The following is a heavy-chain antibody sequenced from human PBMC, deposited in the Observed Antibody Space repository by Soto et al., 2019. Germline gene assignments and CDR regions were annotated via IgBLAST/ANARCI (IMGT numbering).Heavy chain of an antibody. D-gene: IGHD6-19*01. CDR2: TSSGGGST. CDR3: AKEVTVAGAAAFDI. V-gene: IGHV3-23*01. Sequence: EVQLLESGGDLVQPGGSLRLSCSVSGFTLTSYAMSWVRQAPGKGPEWVSGTSSGGGSTYYADSVKGRFTIFRDNSKNTLYLRMNSLRAEDTAMYYCAKEVTVAGAAAFDIWGQGTMVTVS. J-gene: IGHJ3*02. CDR1: GFTLTSYA.